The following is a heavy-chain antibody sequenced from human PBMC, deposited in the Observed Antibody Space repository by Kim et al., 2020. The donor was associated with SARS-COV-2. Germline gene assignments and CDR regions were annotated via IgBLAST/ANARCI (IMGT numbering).Heavy chain of an antibody. J-gene: IGHJ6*02. Sequence: ADSLKGRFTISRDKSKNTLYLQMNSLGAEDTAVYYWARTFSGSYYYGMDVWGQGTTVTVSS. CDR3: ARTFSGSYYYGMDV. V-gene: IGHV3-30*01. D-gene: IGHD1-26*01.